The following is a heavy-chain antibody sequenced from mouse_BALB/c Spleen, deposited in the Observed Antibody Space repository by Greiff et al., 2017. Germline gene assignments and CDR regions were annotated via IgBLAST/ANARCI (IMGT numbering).Heavy chain of an antibody. CDR3: ARDDYGSSYDWFAY. D-gene: IGHD1-1*01. V-gene: IGHV5-4*02. CDR2: ISDGGSYT. Sequence: EVKLVESGGGLVKPGGSLKLSCAASGFTFSDYYMYWVRQTPEKRLEWVATISDGGSYTYYPDSVKGRFTISRDNAKNNLYLQMSSLKSEDTAMYYCARDDYGSSYDWFAYWGQGTLVTVSA. J-gene: IGHJ3*01. CDR1: GFTFSDYY.